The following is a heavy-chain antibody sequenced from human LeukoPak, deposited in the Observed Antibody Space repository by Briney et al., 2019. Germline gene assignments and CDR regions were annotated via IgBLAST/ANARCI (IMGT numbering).Heavy chain of an antibody. CDR2: IAYDGSRA. D-gene: IGHD1-14*01. Sequence: GGSLRLSCAGPGFTFGDYSMHWFRQTPGKGLEWVAVIAYDGSRAFYADSVKGRFTISRDNSKNTMSVQMDDLRAEDTAVYYCTRYNNDHFDYWGQGTLVTVSS. V-gene: IGHV3-33*01. CDR3: TRYNNDHFDY. CDR1: GFTFGDYS. J-gene: IGHJ4*02.